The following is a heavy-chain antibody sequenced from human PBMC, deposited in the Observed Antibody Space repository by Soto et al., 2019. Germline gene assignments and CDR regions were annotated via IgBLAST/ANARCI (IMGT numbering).Heavy chain of an antibody. CDR2: IKQDGSDM. V-gene: IGHV3-7*03. Sequence: PGGSLRLSCAASGFTFSTYWMTWVRQAPGKGLEWVANIKQDGSDMYYVDSVKGRFSISRDNAKNSLYLQMNSLRAEDTAVYYCARDKPGQQLVPGGSYFDYWGQGTLVTVSS. CDR1: GFTFSTYW. D-gene: IGHD6-13*01. J-gene: IGHJ4*02. CDR3: ARDKPGQQLVPGGSYFDY.